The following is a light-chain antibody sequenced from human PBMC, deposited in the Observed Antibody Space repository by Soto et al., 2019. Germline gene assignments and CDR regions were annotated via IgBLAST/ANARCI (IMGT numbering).Light chain of an antibody. CDR3: QKSYWTPQIN. V-gene: IGKV1-39*01. CDR2: AAS. J-gene: IGKJ5*01. Sequence: DSQMTQSHSSLSSAVVYIVPITCLARQSIASYLNWYQPRPGKAPKLLIHAASTLQSGVPSRFSGSGSGTDFTLTIRSLQPEDFANYYCQKSYWTPQINCGKGPQLELK. CDR1: QSIASY.